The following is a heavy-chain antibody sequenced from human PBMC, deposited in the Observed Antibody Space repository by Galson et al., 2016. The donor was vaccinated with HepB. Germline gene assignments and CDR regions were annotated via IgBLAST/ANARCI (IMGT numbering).Heavy chain of an antibody. Sequence: SETLSLTCNVSGDSISNDGNYWSWTRQPPGKGLEWIGSIHYSGSTFYNPSLKSRVTISVDTPKNHFSLKLSAVSAADTAMYYCARHHSGEHASRFLEWLARFDPWGQGTLVTVSS. D-gene: IGHD3-3*01. CDR1: GDSISNDGNY. V-gene: IGHV4-39*01. CDR3: ARHHSGEHASRFLEWLARFDP. J-gene: IGHJ5*02. CDR2: IHYSGST.